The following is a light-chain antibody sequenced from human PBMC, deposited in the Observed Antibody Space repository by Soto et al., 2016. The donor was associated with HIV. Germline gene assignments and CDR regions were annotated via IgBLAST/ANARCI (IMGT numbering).Light chain of an antibody. CDR2: DDS. CDR1: NIGSKS. Sequence: SYELTQPPSVSVAPGKTARITCGGNNIGSKSVHWYQQKPGQAPVLVVYDDSDRPSGIPERFSGSNSGNSATLTTSRVEAGDEADYFCQVWDSSTNHVVFGGGTKLTVL. J-gene: IGLJ2*01. V-gene: IGLV3-21*03. CDR3: QVWDSSTNHVV.